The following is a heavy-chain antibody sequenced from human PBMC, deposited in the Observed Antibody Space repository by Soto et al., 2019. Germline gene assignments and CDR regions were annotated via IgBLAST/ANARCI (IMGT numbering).Heavy chain of an antibody. CDR1: GGSISSYY. Sequence: SETLSLTCTVSGGSISSYYWSWIRQPPGKGLEWIGYIYYSGSTNYNPSLKSRVTISVDTSKNQFSRKLGSVTAADTAVYYCARAVWFGDHNRINFDYWGQGTLVTVSS. D-gene: IGHD3-10*01. J-gene: IGHJ4*02. V-gene: IGHV4-59*01. CDR2: IYYSGST. CDR3: ARAVWFGDHNRINFDY.